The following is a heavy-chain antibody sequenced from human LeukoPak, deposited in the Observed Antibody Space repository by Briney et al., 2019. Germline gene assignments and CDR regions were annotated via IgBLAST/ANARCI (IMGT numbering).Heavy chain of an antibody. D-gene: IGHD3-10*01. CDR2: INTDGSST. CDR1: GFTFSSYW. CDR3: TREGYYGSAALYS. J-gene: IGHJ5*01. V-gene: IGHV3-74*01. Sequence: GGSLRLSCAASGFTFSSYWMHWVRQAPGKGLVCVSRINTDGSSTSYADSVKGRFTISRDNAKNTLYLQMNSLRAEDTAAYYCTREGYYGSAALYSWGHGTLVTVSS.